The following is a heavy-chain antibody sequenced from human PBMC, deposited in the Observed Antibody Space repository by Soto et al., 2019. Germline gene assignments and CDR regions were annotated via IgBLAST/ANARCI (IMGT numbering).Heavy chain of an antibody. D-gene: IGHD6-13*01. CDR3: ARDRKQQLVRYFDY. J-gene: IGHJ4*02. Sequence: SETLSLTCTVSGGSISSGGYYWSWIRQHPGKGLEWIGHIYYSGSTYYSPSLKSRVTISVDTSKNQFSLKLSSVTDAVTAVYYCARDRKQQLVRYFDYWGQGTLVTVSS. V-gene: IGHV4-31*03. CDR2: IYYSGST. CDR1: GGSISSGGYY.